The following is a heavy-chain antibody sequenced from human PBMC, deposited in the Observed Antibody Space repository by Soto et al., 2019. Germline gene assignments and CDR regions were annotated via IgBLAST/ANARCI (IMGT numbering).Heavy chain of an antibody. Sequence: VQLLESGGGLLQPGGSLRLSCAASGFTFSSYAMSWVRQAPGKGLEWVSGISASGVSTYYADSVKGRFTISRDNSENTLYLQMNSLRAEHTALYYCAKDRKTGSGWYWDYWGQGTLVTVSS. CDR2: ISASGVST. CDR1: GFTFSSYA. CDR3: AKDRKTGSGWYWDY. V-gene: IGHV3-23*01. D-gene: IGHD6-19*01. J-gene: IGHJ4*02.